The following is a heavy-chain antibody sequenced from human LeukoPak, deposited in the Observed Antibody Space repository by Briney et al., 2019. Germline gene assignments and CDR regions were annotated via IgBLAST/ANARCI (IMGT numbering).Heavy chain of an antibody. J-gene: IGHJ4*02. Sequence: PGGSLRLSCAASGFTFSSNYMSWVRQAPGKGLEWVSVICSGSSTYYADSVKSRLTISRDNSKNTLYLQMNRQRAEDTAVYYCARGKGYYQAWGQGTLVTVSS. CDR2: ICSGSST. CDR3: ARGKGYYQA. V-gene: IGHV3-53*01. CDR1: GFTFSSNY. D-gene: IGHD3-3*01.